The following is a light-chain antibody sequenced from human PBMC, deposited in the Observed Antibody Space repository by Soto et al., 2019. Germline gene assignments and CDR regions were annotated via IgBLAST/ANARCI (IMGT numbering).Light chain of an antibody. Sequence: VLTQSPATLSVSPGESATLSCRASQSVGTKLAWYQQTPGQAPRLLIYGASSRATGISDRFSGSGSGADFTLTISRLEPEDFAVYYCQFYGDPSKTFGQGTKVDI. J-gene: IGKJ1*01. V-gene: IGKV3-20*01. CDR2: GAS. CDR3: QFYGDPSKT. CDR1: QSVGTK.